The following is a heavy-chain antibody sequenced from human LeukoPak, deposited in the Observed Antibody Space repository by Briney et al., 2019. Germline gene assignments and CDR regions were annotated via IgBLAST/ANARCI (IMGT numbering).Heavy chain of an antibody. CDR3: ARPMKPGSLNTFDY. CDR2: IYYSGNT. V-gene: IGHV4-39*01. J-gene: IGHJ4*02. Sequence: PSETLSLTCTVSGGSISSSSYYWGWIRPRPGKGLEWIGNIYYSGNTYYNPSLKSRVTISVDTSKNQFSPMLSSVTAADTAVYYCARPMKPGSLNTFDYWGQGTLVTDSS. CDR1: GGSISSSSYY. D-gene: IGHD1-26*01.